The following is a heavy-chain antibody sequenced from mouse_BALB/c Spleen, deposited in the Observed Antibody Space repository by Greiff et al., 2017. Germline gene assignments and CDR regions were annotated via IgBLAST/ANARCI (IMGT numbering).Heavy chain of an antibody. CDR1: GYSITSDYA. J-gene: IGHJ4*01. Sequence: EVKLVESGPGLVKPSQSLSLTCTVTGYSITSDYAWNWIRQFPGNKLEWMGYISYSGSTSYNPSLKSRISITRDTSKNQFFLQLNSVTTEDTATYYCAREVRRGDYYAMDYWGQGTSVTVSS. V-gene: IGHV3-2*02. CDR2: ISYSGST. CDR3: AREVRRGDYYAMDY. D-gene: IGHD2-14*01.